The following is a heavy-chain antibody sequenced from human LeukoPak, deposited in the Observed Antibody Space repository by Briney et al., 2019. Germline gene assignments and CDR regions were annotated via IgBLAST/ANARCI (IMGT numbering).Heavy chain of an antibody. D-gene: IGHD4/OR15-4a*01. CDR1: GGSISGYY. J-gene: IGHJ4*02. CDR2: INDSGGT. Sequence: SETLSLTCTVSGGSISGYYWSWIRQPPGKALEWIGYINDSGGTDYNPPHKSRVTISVDMSNNQVSLKLSSVTAADTAIYYCARHLAHRAGAARFLDYWGQGTLVTVSS. V-gene: IGHV4-59*08. CDR3: ARHLAHRAGAARFLDY.